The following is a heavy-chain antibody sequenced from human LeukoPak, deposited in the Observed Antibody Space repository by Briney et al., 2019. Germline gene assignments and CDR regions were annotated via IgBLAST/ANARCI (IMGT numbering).Heavy chain of an antibody. J-gene: IGHJ4*02. CDR3: ARHGSISSGYLY. D-gene: IGHD6-19*01. CDR1: GFTISSTTYY. V-gene: IGHV4-39*01. Sequence: WESLTLSCTVSGFTISSTTYYWGWLRQRPGMGLEWIVSVYYSGSTYYNPSLKSRSIISVDTSKNQFSLMLSYVTAADKAVYYCARHGSISSGYLYWGQGTLVTVSS. CDR2: VYYSGST.